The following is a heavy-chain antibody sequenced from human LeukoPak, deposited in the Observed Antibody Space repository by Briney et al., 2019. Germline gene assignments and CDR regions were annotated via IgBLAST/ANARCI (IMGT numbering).Heavy chain of an antibody. CDR3: ARDYDRYYMDV. CDR1: GFTFRSYW. V-gene: IGHV3-74*01. CDR2: INTGGTST. D-gene: IGHD3-3*01. J-gene: IGHJ6*03. Sequence: GGSLRLSCAASGFTFRSYWMHWVRQAPGKGLLWFSRINTGGTSTTYADFVKGRFTISRDNAKNTLYLQMNSLRAEDTAVYYCARDYDRYYMDVWGKGTTVTVSS.